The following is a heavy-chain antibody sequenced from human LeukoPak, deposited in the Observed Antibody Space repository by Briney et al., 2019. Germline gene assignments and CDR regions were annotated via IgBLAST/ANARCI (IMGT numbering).Heavy chain of an antibody. V-gene: IGHV3-48*04. D-gene: IGHD6-19*01. CDR1: GFTFNTYS. Sequence: GGSLRLSCAVSGFTFNTYSMNWVRQAPGEGLEWVSYISSSSDIIYYADSVKGRFTISRDNAKNSLYLQMNSLRAEDTAVYYCVRGGGCSGSPMRYGTDVWGQGTTVTVSS. CDR2: ISSSSDII. J-gene: IGHJ6*02. CDR3: VRGGGCSGSPMRYGTDV.